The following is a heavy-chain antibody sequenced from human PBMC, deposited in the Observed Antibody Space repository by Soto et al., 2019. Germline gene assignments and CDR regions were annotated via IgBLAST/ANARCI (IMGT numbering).Heavy chain of an antibody. Sequence: SETLSLTCTGSGGSISSYYWSWIRQPPGKGLEWIGYIYYTGTTNYNPSLKSRVTISVDTSKNQCSLKLSSVTTADTAVYYCKKLPWADYGGIFDPWGQGTLVTVSS. CDR1: GGSISSYY. CDR2: IYYTGTT. V-gene: IGHV4-59*01. J-gene: IGHJ5*02. CDR3: KKLPWADYGGIFDP. D-gene: IGHD4-17*01.